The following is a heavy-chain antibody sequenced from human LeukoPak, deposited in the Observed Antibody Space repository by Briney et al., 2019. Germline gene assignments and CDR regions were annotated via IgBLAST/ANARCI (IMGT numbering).Heavy chain of an antibody. J-gene: IGHJ5*02. Sequence: EGSLRLSCAASGFIFSQYSMNWVRQAPGKGLEWVSHIRSSSETFYADSVKGRFTISRDNARNSLYLQMNNLRGGDTAIYYCARDAGNSGYGCDLWGQGTLVTVSS. V-gene: IGHV3-48*01. CDR1: GFIFSQYS. D-gene: IGHD5-12*01. CDR2: IRSSSET. CDR3: ARDAGNSGYGCDL.